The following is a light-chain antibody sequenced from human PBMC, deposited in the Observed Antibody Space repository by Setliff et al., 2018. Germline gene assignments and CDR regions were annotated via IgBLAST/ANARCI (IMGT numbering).Light chain of an antibody. CDR3: SSYTSSSTYVA. CDR2: DVI. V-gene: IGLV2-14*03. Sequence: QSALTQPASVSGSPGQSITISCTGTSSDVGTYNYVSWYQHHPGKAPKLMIYDVIKRPSGLSSRFSGSKSDNTASLTISGLQAKDEADYYCSSYTSSSTYVAFGGGTKVTVL. CDR1: SSDVGTYNY. J-gene: IGLJ2*01.